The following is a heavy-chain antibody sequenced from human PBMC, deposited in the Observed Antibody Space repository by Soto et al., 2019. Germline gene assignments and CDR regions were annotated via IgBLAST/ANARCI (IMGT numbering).Heavy chain of an antibody. V-gene: IGHV2-26*01. CDR3: AHTNYYGSWYFDY. CDR2: IFSNDEK. D-gene: IGHD3-10*01. Sequence: SGPTLVNPTETLTLTCTVSGFSLSNARMGVSWIRQPPGKALEWLAHIFSNDEKSYSTSLKSRLTISKDTSKSQVVLTMTNMDPVDTATYYCAHTNYYGSWYFDYWGQGTLVTVSS. CDR1: GFSLSNARMG. J-gene: IGHJ4*02.